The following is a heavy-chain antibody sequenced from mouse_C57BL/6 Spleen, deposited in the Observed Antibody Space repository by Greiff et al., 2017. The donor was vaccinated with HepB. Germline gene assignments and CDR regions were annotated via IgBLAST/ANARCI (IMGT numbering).Heavy chain of an antibody. D-gene: IGHD1-1*01. Sequence: VQLQQPGAELVKPGASVKLSCKASGYTFTSYWMHWVKQRPGRGLEWIGRIDPNSGGTKYNEKFKSKATLTVDKPSSTAYMQLSSLTSEDSAVYYCSNYYGSSYEGYYAMDYWGQGTSVTVSS. CDR3: SNYYGSSYEGYYAMDY. CDR1: GYTFTSYW. J-gene: IGHJ4*01. V-gene: IGHV1-72*01. CDR2: IDPNSGGT.